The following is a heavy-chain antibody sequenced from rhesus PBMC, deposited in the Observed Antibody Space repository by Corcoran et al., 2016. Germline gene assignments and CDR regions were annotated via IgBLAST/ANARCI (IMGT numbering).Heavy chain of an antibody. CDR3: ARQTSGWAVTDV. D-gene: IGHD6-31*01. CDR2: IHGSGTTT. J-gene: IGHJ5-1*01. V-gene: IGHV4S11*01. Sequence: QVQLQESGLGLVKPSETLSLTCTGSGGSLSGYYWNWIRHIPGKGLEWIANIHGSGTTTNYKPSLKSRVTLSVDTSKNQFSLKLTSVTAADTAVYYCARQTSGWAVTDVWGPGVLVTVSS. CDR1: GGSLSGYY.